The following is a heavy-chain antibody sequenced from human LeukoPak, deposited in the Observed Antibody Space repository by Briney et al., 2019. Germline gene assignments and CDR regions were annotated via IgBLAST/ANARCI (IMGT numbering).Heavy chain of an antibody. D-gene: IGHD3-22*01. J-gene: IGHJ3*02. V-gene: IGHV4-39*07. CDR3: ARAGHWGSHYYDSSGYPDAFDI. Sequence: SETLSLTCTVSGGSIRSNTYYGGWIRQPPGKGLEWIGSIYYSGSTYHNPSLKSRVTISADTSKKQLSLKLSSVTAADTAVYYCARAGHWGSHYYDSSGYPDAFDIWGQGTMVTVSS. CDR1: GGSIRSNTYY. CDR2: IYYSGST.